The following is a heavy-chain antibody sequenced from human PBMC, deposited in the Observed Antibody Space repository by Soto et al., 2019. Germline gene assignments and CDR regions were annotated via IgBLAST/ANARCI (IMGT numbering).Heavy chain of an antibody. J-gene: IGHJ4*02. CDR2: IYPGDSET. V-gene: IGHV5-51*01. CDR1: GYTFSSNW. Sequence: GESLKISCQTSGYTFSSNWIGWVRQMPGKGLEWMGSIYPGDSETRYSPSFQGQVTISADTSFSTAYLQWTSLQASDTAMYYCARLLDSWGEPNYFDSWGQGTMFTVSS. CDR3: ARLLDSWGEPNYFDS. D-gene: IGHD3-16*01.